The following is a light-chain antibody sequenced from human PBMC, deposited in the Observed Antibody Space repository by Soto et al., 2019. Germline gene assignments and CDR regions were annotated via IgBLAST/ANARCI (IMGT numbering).Light chain of an antibody. CDR3: QQSYSTPCT. J-gene: IGKJ3*01. Sequence: DIQMTQSPSSLSASVGDRVTITCRASQSISSYLNWYQQKPGKAPKLLIYAASSLQSGVPSRFSGSGSGTDFPRTISSLQPEDFATYYCQQSYSTPCTFGPGTKVDIK. CDR2: AAS. CDR1: QSISSY. V-gene: IGKV1-39*01.